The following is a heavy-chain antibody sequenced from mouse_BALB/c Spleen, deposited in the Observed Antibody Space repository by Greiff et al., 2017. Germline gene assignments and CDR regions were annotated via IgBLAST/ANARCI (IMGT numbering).Heavy chain of an antibody. J-gene: IGHJ3*01. CDR2: INPSSGYT. V-gene: IGHV1-4*02. CDR1: GYTFTSYT. CDR3: ARGDTYDEETGWFAY. Sequence: VQLQQSGTVLARPGASVKMSCKASGYTFTSYTMHWVKQRPGQGLEWIGYINPSSGYTEYNQKFKDKTTLTADKSSSTAYMQLSSLTSEDSAVYYCARGDTYDEETGWFAYWGQGTLVTVSA. D-gene: IGHD2-12*01.